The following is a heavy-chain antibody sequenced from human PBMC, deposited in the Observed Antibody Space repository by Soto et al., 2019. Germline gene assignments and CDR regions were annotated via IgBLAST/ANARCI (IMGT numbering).Heavy chain of an antibody. CDR3: GREIGGSIWSPNWFDP. D-gene: IGHD6-13*01. J-gene: IGHJ5*02. V-gene: IGHV4-31*03. CDR2: IYYSGST. CDR1: GGSISSGGYY. Sequence: QVQLQESGPGLVKPSQTLSLTCTVSGGSISSGGYYWSWIRQHPGKGLEWIGYIYYSGSTYYNPSLKSRVTISVDTSKNQFPLKLSSVTAADTAVYYCGREIGGSIWSPNWFDPWGQGTLVTVSS.